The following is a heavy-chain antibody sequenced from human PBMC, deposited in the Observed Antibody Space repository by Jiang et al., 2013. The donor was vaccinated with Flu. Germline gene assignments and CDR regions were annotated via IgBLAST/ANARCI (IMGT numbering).Heavy chain of an antibody. D-gene: IGHD3-16*02. Sequence: QTLSLTCAISGDSVSGNSVAWNWIRQSPSRGLEWLGRTYYRSKWYNDYALSVKGRITIIPDTSKNQFSLQLNSVTPEDTAVYYCASFRDYYYGMDVWGQGTTVTVSS. CDR3: ASFRDYYYGMDV. J-gene: IGHJ6*02. CDR1: GDSVSGNSVA. V-gene: IGHV6-1*01. CDR2: TYYRSKWYN.